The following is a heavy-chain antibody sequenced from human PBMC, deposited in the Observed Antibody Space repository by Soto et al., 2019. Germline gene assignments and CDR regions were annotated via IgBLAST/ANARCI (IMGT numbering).Heavy chain of an antibody. CDR2: MNPNSGNT. Sequence: ASVKVSCKASGYTFTSYDINWVRQATGQGLEWMGWMNPNSGNTGYAQKFQGRVTMTRNTSISTAYMELSSLRSEDTAVYYCARPIYCSSTSCPGSYWFDPWGQGTLVTVSS. CDR1: GYTFTSYD. CDR3: ARPIYCSSTSCPGSYWFDP. J-gene: IGHJ5*02. D-gene: IGHD2-2*01. V-gene: IGHV1-8*01.